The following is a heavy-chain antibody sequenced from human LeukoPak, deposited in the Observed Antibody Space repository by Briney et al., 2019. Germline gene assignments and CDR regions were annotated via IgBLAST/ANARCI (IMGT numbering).Heavy chain of an antibody. CDR1: GLTFSSYA. V-gene: IGHV3-15*01. Sequence: GGSLRLSCAASGLTFSSYAMSWVRQAPGKGLEWVGRIKSNTDGGTTDYAAPVKGRFTISRDDSKNTLYLQMNSLKTEDTAVYYCTTDRGYSSGWYGYWGQGTLVTVSS. CDR2: IKSNTDGGTT. J-gene: IGHJ4*02. D-gene: IGHD6-19*01. CDR3: TTDRGYSSGWYGY.